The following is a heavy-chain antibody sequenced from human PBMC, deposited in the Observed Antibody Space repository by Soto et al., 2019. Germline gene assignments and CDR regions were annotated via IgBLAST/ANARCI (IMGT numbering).Heavy chain of an antibody. J-gene: IGHJ6*02. CDR1: GYTFTGDY. D-gene: IGHD5-18*01. CDR3: ERGGCSYGPYYYYGMDV. V-gene: IGHV1-2*04. Sequence: ASVKVSCKASGYTFTGDYMHWVRQAPGQGLEWMGWINPNSGGTNYAQKFQGWVTMTRDTSISTAYMELSRLRSDDTAVYYCERGGCSYGPYYYYGMDVWGQGTTVTVSS. CDR2: INPNSGGT.